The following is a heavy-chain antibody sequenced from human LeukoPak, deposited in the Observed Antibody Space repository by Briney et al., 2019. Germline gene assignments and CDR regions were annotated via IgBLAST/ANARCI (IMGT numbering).Heavy chain of an antibody. CDR1: GYTFTGYY. V-gene: IGHV1-2*06. Sequence: ASVKASCKASGYTFTGYYMHWVRQAPGQGLEWMGRINPNSGGTNYAQKFQGRVTMTRDTSISTAYMELSRLRSDDTAVYYCARGNRQLWFYYYYGMDVWGQGTTVTVSS. J-gene: IGHJ6*02. CDR2: INPNSGGT. CDR3: ARGNRQLWFYYYYGMDV. D-gene: IGHD5-18*01.